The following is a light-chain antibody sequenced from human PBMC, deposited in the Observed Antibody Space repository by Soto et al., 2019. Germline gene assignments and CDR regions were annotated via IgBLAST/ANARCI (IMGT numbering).Light chain of an antibody. CDR3: SSYAGSNNL. CDR1: SSDVGGYNY. CDR2: EVS. Sequence: QSALTQPPSASGSPGQSVTISCTGTSSDVGGYNYVSWYQQHPGKAPKLMIYEVSKRPSGVPDRFSGSKSGNTASLTVSGLLAEDEADYYCSSYAGSNNLFGGGTKVTVL. J-gene: IGLJ2*01. V-gene: IGLV2-8*01.